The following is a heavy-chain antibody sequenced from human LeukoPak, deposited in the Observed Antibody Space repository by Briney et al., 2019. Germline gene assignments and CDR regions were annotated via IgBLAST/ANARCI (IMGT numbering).Heavy chain of an antibody. J-gene: IGHJ6*03. D-gene: IGHD3-16*01. V-gene: IGHV3-21*01. CDR2: ITSTSSYT. CDR3: ARDPYNGDYGDFYYMDV. CDR1: GFTFNSYN. Sequence: GGALRLSCAASGFTFNSYNMNWVRQAPGKGLEWVSSITSTSSYTFYADSVKGRFTISRDNAKNSLYLHLNSLRDEDTAIYYCARDPYNGDYGDFYYMDVWGKGTTVTISS.